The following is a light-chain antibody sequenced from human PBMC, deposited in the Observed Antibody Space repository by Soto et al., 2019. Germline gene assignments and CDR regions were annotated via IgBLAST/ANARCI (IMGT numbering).Light chain of an antibody. Sequence: AIRMTQSPSSFSASTGDRVTITCRASQGIRSSLAWYQQKPGKAPKLLIYAASTLQSGVPSRFSGSGSGTDFTLTISCLQSEDFATYYCQQYYSYPFTFGGGTKVEIK. V-gene: IGKV1-8*01. CDR3: QQYYSYPFT. J-gene: IGKJ4*01. CDR1: QGIRSS. CDR2: AAS.